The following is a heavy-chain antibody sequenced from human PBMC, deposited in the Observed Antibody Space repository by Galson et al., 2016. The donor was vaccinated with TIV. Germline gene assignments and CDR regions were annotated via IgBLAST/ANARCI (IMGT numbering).Heavy chain of an antibody. CDR1: GYTVTELS. V-gene: IGHV1-24*01. D-gene: IGHD3-22*01. CDR3: ATDLLYYYDSSGYS. J-gene: IGHJ4*02. Sequence: SVKVSCKVSGYTVTELSMHWVRQAPEKRLVWMGGFDPEDGETNYAQKVQGRVTMTEDTFTDTAYMELSSLLSEVTAVYYCATDLLYYYDSSGYSWGQGTLVTVSS. CDR2: FDPEDGET.